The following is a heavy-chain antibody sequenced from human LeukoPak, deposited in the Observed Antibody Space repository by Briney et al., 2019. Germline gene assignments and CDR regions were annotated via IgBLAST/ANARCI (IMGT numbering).Heavy chain of an antibody. CDR2: INHSGST. J-gene: IGHJ5*02. Sequence: PSETLSLTCAVYGGSFSGYYWSWIRQPPGKGLEWIGEINHSGSTNYNPSLKSRVTISVDTSKNQFSVRLSSATATDTAVYYCVCMAGRGVRFDPWGQGTLVTVSS. V-gene: IGHV4-34*01. CDR1: GGSFSGYY. D-gene: IGHD2-8*01. CDR3: VCMAGRGVRFDP.